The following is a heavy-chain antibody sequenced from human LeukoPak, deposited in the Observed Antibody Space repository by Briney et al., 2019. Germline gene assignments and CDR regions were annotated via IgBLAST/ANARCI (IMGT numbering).Heavy chain of an antibody. Sequence: PSETLSLTCTGSGGSISSSSYYWGWIRQPPGKGLEWIGSIYYSGSTYYNPSLKSRVTISVDTSKNQFSLKLSSVTAAETAVYYCARASHWNQLHYFDYWGQGTLVTVSS. V-gene: IGHV4-39*07. CDR1: GGSISSSSYY. D-gene: IGHD1-1*01. J-gene: IGHJ4*02. CDR2: IYYSGST. CDR3: ARASHWNQLHYFDY.